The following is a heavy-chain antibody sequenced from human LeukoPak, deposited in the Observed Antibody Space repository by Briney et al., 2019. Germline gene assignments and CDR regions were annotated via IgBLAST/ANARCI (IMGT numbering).Heavy chain of an antibody. J-gene: IGHJ6*03. V-gene: IGHV1-69*01. CDR1: GGTFSSYA. CDR3: ARNRLLGINPYYYMDV. D-gene: IGHD7-27*01. Sequence: SSVKVSCKASGGTFSSYAISWVRQAPGQGLEWMGGIIPIFGTAKYAQKFQGRVTITADESTSTAYMELSSLRSEDTAVYYCARNRLLGINPYYYMDVWGKGTTVTISS. CDR2: IIPIFGTA.